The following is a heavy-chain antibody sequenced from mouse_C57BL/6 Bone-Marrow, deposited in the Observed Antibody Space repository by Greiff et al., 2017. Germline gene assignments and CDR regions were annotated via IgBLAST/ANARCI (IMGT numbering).Heavy chain of an antibody. CDR1: GFTFSDYY. CDR2: ISNGGGST. V-gene: IGHV5-12*01. CDR3: ARSAGSSYTWFAY. Sequence: EVKLQESGGGLVQPGGSLKLSCAASGFTFSDYYMYWVRQTPEKRLEWVAYISNGGGSTYYPDTVKGRFTISRDNAKNTLYLQMSRLKSEDTAMYYCARSAGSSYTWFAYWGQGTLVTVSA. J-gene: IGHJ3*01. D-gene: IGHD1-1*01.